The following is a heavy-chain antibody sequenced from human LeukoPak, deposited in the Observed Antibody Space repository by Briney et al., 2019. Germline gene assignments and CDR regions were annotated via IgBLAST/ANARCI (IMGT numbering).Heavy chain of an antibody. CDR2: IYYSGST. CDR3: ARDDDYGDYKSSYWYFDL. D-gene: IGHD4-17*01. V-gene: IGHV4-39*07. CDR1: GGSISSSSYY. Sequence: PSETLSLTCTVSGGSISSSSYYWGWIRQPPGKGLEWIGSIYYSGSTYYNPSLKSRVTISVDTSKNQFSLKLSSVTAADTAVYYCARDDDYGDYKSSYWYFDLWGRGTLVTVSS. J-gene: IGHJ2*01.